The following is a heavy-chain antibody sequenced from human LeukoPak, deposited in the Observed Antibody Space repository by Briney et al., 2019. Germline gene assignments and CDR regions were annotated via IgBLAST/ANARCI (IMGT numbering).Heavy chain of an antibody. CDR1: GFTFGTYW. Sequence: PGGSLRLSCAASGFTFGTYWMSWVRQAPGKGLEWVANIRQDGSEQYYVDSVRGRFTISRDNSKNTLYLQMNSLRAEDTAVYYCAGYSYTRGFDPWGQGTLVTVSS. V-gene: IGHV3-7*03. D-gene: IGHD3-16*02. CDR3: AGYSYTRGFDP. J-gene: IGHJ5*02. CDR2: IRQDGSEQ.